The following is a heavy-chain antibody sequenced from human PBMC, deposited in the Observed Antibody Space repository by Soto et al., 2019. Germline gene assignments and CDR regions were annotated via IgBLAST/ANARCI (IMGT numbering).Heavy chain of an antibody. CDR2: IYATGTT. J-gene: IGHJ5*02. V-gene: IGHV4-4*07. Sequence: AETLTLTCTVSGASISGFYWSWIRKSAGKGLEWIGRIYATGTTEYNPSFKSRVMMTVDTYKKKFSLKLRSVTAADTAVYYYVRDGTKTLRDWFDPWGQGISVTVSS. D-gene: IGHD1-1*01. CDR3: VRDGTKTLRDWFDP. CDR1: GASISGFY.